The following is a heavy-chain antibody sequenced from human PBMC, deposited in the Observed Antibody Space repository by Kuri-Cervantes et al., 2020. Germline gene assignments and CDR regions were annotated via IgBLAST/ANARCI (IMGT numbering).Heavy chain of an antibody. D-gene: IGHD6-25*01. Sequence: GESLKISCAASGFTFTNYALHWVRQAPGKGLEWVAVISYDGSNKYYADSLKGRFTISRDNSKNTLYLQMNSLRAEDAAVYYCAKDRLAAPEGFEYWGQGTLVTVSS. CDR3: AKDRLAAPEGFEY. V-gene: IGHV3-30-3*01. CDR1: GFTFTNYA. J-gene: IGHJ4*02. CDR2: ISYDGSNK.